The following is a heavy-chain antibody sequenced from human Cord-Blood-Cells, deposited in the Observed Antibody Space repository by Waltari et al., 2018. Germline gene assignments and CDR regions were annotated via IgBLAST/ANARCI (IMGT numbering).Heavy chain of an antibody. D-gene: IGHD6-13*01. CDR3: ATASGLAAAGVAFDD. CDR1: GYSFTSYW. CDR2: IYPGDSDT. Sequence: EVQLVQSGAEVKKPGESLKISCKGSGYSFTSYWIGWVRQMPGKGLEWMGIIYPGDSDTRYSPSFQGHCTSSADKSMSTAYLQWSSLKASDTAMYYWATASGLAAAGVAFDDWGQGTLVTVSS. J-gene: IGHJ4*02. V-gene: IGHV5-51*01.